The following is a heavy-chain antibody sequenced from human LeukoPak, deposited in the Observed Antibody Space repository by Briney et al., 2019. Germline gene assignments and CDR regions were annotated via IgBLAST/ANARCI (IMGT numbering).Heavy chain of an antibody. Sequence: SETLSLTCAVYGGSFSGYYWSWIRQPPGKGLEWIGEINHSGSTNYNPSLKSRVTISVDTSKNQFSLKLSSVTAADTAVYYRARDCGGDCYAGYWGQGTLVTVSS. CDR3: ARDCGGDCYAGY. D-gene: IGHD2-21*02. J-gene: IGHJ4*02. V-gene: IGHV4-34*01. CDR2: INHSGST. CDR1: GGSFSGYY.